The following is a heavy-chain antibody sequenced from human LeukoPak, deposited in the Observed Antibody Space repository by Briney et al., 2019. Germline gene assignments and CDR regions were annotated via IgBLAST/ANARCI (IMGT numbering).Heavy chain of an antibody. D-gene: IGHD1-26*01. Sequence: PGGSLRLSCAASGFTFSSYAMHWVRQAPGKGLEWVAVISYDGSNKYYADSVKGRFTISRDNSKNTLYLQMNSLRAEDTALYYCAKGYMGAKVVPDAFDIWGQGTMVTVSS. CDR1: GFTFSSYA. CDR2: ISYDGSNK. J-gene: IGHJ3*02. CDR3: AKGYMGAKVVPDAFDI. V-gene: IGHV3-30*04.